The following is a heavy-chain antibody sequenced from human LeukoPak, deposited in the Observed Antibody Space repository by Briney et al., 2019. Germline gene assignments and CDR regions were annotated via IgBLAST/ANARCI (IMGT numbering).Heavy chain of an antibody. CDR3: ARGGGYGDHDY. Sequence: SQTLSLTCTVSGGSISSGDYYWSWIRQPPGKGLEWIGYIYYSGSTYYNPSLKSRVTISVDTSENQFSLKLSSVTAADTAVYYCARGGGYGDHDYWGQGTLVTASS. J-gene: IGHJ4*02. CDR2: IYYSGST. D-gene: IGHD4-17*01. CDR1: GGSISSGDYY. V-gene: IGHV4-30-4*08.